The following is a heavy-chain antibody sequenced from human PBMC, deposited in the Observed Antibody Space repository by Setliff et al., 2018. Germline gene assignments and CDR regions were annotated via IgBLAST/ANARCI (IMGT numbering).Heavy chain of an antibody. V-gene: IGHV3-48*01. CDR1: GFTFSSYA. D-gene: IGHD3-16*02. Sequence: TSETLSLSCAASGFTFSSYALNWVRQAPGKGLEWVSWISSSSDTTSYADSVKGRFTISRDNAKNSLYLQMSSLRAEDTAVYYCARDDRWAFDYWGQGTLVTVSS. CDR2: ISSSSDTT. CDR3: ARDDRWAFDY. J-gene: IGHJ4*02.